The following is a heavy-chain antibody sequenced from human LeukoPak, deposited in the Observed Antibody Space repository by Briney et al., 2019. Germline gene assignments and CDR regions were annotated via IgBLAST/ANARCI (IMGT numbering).Heavy chain of an antibody. Sequence: SETLSLTCTVSGGSISSGDYYWSWIRQPPGKGLEWIGYIYYSGSTNYNPSLKSRVTISVDTSKNQFSLKLSSVTAADTAVYYCARGVVSHYYYYYYMDVWGKGTTVTVSS. D-gene: IGHD3-3*01. CDR3: ARGVVSHYYYYYYMDV. V-gene: IGHV4-61*08. J-gene: IGHJ6*03. CDR2: IYYSGST. CDR1: GGSISSGDYY.